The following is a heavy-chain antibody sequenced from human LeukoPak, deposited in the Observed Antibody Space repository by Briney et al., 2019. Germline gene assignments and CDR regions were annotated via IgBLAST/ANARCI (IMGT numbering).Heavy chain of an antibody. V-gene: IGHV1-46*01. Sequence: ASVKVSCKASGYTFTNYYIHWVRQAPGQGLEWMGLINPGGDNTNYAQNFQGRVTITRDTSARIAYMELSSLTSDDMSVYYCARGIWSTTVTAYYLDYWGQGTLVTVSS. CDR1: GYTFTNYY. D-gene: IGHD4-17*01. CDR3: ARGIWSTTVTAYYLDY. J-gene: IGHJ4*02. CDR2: INPGGDNT.